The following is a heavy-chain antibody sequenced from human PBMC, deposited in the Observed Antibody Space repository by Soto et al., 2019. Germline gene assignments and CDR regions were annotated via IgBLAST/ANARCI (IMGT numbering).Heavy chain of an antibody. V-gene: IGHV3-23*01. Sequence: EVQLLESGGDLVQPRGSLRLSCAASGFSFSDYAMTWVRHAPGRGLQWVSGISRSGEFTYYADSVVGRFTISSDDSQNTLYLQVRSLRAEDTAVYYCAKVVRPSTTTTQPFNYWGQGTLVTVSS. CDR3: AKVVRPSTTTTQPFNY. CDR2: ISRSGEFT. CDR1: GFSFSDYA. D-gene: IGHD4-17*01. J-gene: IGHJ4*02.